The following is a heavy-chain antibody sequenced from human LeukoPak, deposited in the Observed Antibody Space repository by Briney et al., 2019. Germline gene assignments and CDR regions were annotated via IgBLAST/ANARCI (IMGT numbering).Heavy chain of an antibody. V-gene: IGHV3-48*03. Sequence: GGSLRLSCAASGFTFSSYEMNWVRQAPGKGLEWVSYISISANTIYYADSVKSRFTISRDNAKNSLYLQMNSLRVEDTAVYYCAREGLWGAARDAFDIWGQGTMVTVSS. CDR2: ISISANTI. CDR3: AREGLWGAARDAFDI. D-gene: IGHD6-6*01. J-gene: IGHJ3*02. CDR1: GFTFSSYE.